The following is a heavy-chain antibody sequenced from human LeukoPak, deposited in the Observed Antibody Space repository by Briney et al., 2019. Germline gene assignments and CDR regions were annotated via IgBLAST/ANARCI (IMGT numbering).Heavy chain of an antibody. CDR2: IKQDGSEE. V-gene: IGHV3-7*05. D-gene: IGHD1-1*01. Sequence: GGSLRLSCAVSGFTFSSYWMSWVRQTPGKGLEWVANIKQDGSEEYYVDSVKGRFTISRDNSKNTLYLQMNSLRAEDTAVYYCAKENWNDVAKGAFDIWGQGTMVTVSS. CDR1: GFTFSSYW. CDR3: AKENWNDVAKGAFDI. J-gene: IGHJ3*02.